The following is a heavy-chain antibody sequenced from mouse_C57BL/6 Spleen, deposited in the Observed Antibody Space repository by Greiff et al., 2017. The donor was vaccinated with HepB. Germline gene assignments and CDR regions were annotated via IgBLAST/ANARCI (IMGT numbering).Heavy chain of an antibody. CDR1: GYTFTSYW. Sequence: VQLQQPGAELVRPGSSVKLSCKASGYTFTSYWMDWVKQRPGQGLEWIGNIYPSDSETHYNQKFKDKATLTVDKSSSTAYMQLSSLTSEDSAVYYCALYYYGKGYFDVWGTGTTVTVSS. V-gene: IGHV1-61*01. D-gene: IGHD1-1*01. J-gene: IGHJ1*03. CDR3: ALYYYGKGYFDV. CDR2: IYPSDSET.